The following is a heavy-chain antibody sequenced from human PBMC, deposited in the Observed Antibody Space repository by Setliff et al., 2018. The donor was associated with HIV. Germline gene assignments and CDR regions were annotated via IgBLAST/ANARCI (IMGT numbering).Heavy chain of an antibody. CDR3: AREAFQQGAYGGAFGELGLGPRWFDP. J-gene: IGHJ5*02. Sequence: ASVKVSCKASGYTFTGYYMHWVRQAPGQGLEWMGWINPNSGGTNYAQKFQGWVTMTRDTSISTADMELSRLRSDDTAVYYCAREAFQQGAYGGAFGELGLGPRWFDPWGQGTLVTVSS. CDR2: INPNSGGT. CDR1: GYTFTGYY. D-gene: IGHD3-10*01. V-gene: IGHV1-2*04.